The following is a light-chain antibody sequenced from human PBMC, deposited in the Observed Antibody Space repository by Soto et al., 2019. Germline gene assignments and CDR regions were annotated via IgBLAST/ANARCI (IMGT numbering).Light chain of an antibody. CDR2: RAS. V-gene: IGKV3-15*01. CDR3: QQYNNSPYT. J-gene: IGKJ2*01. Sequence: EIVMTQSPATLSVSPGGSATLSCRASQHVSSNFAWYRQKPGQAPTLLIYRASTRATGIPARFSGSGSGTEFPLTISRLQSEDFPVYYGQQYNNSPYTFGEGAKLEIK. CDR1: QHVSSN.